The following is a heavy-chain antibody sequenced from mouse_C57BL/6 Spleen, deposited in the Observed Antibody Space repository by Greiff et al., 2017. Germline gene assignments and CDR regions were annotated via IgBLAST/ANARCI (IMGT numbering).Heavy chain of an antibody. CDR2: INPNNGGT. V-gene: IGHV1-22*01. D-gene: IGHD2-1*01. Sequence: VQLQQSGPELVKPGASVKMSCKASGYTFTDYNMHWVKQSHGKSLEWIGNINPNNGGTSYNQKFKGKATLTVNKSSSTAYMELRSLTSEDSAVYYCARSYGNYLYYFDYWGQGTTLTVSS. CDR3: ARSYGNYLYYFDY. J-gene: IGHJ2*01. CDR1: GYTFTDYN.